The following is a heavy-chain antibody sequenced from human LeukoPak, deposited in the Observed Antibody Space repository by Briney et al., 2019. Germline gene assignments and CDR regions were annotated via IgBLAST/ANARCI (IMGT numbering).Heavy chain of an antibody. CDR1: GFTFSSYS. Sequence: GGSLRLSCAASGFTFSSYSMNWVRQAPGKGLEWVSSISSSSSYIYYADSVKGRFTISRDNAKNSLYLQMNSLRVEDTALNYCARVRSVGGNPHAFNIWGQGTMVTVSS. V-gene: IGHV3-21*01. CDR2: ISSSSSYI. J-gene: IGHJ3*02. D-gene: IGHD4-23*01. CDR3: ARVRSVGGNPHAFNI.